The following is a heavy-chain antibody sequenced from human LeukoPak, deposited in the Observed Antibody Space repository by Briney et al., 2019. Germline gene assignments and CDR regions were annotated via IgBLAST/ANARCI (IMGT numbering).Heavy chain of an antibody. CDR3: AREKRDYDILTGYFRSARYFDL. CDR1: GYTFTRHY. CDR2: INPSGGST. V-gene: IGHV1-46*01. J-gene: IGHJ2*01. Sequence: GASVKVSCKASGYTFTRHYMHWVRQAPGQGLEWMGIINPSGGSTNYAQKFQGRVTITADKSTSTAYMELSSLRSEDTAVYYCAREKRDYDILTGYFRSARYFDLWGRGTLVTVSS. D-gene: IGHD3-9*01.